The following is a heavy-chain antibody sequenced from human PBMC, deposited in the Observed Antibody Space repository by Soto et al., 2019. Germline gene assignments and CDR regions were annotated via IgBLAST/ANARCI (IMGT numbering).Heavy chain of an antibody. CDR1: GFTFTNSA. Sequence: SVKVSCKASGFTFTNSAVQWVRQARGQRLEWIGWIVVGSGNTNYAQKFQERVTITRDMSTSTAYMELSSLRSEDTAVYYCGRDINVSTAAAGPDYWGQGTLVTVSS. CDR2: IVVGSGNT. D-gene: IGHD6-13*01. V-gene: IGHV1-58*01. CDR3: GRDINVSTAAAGPDY. J-gene: IGHJ4*02.